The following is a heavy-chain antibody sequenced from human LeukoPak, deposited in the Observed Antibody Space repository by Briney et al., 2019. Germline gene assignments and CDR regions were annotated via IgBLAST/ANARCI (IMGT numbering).Heavy chain of an antibody. J-gene: IGHJ3*02. Sequence: ASVKVSCKASGYTFTGYYMHWVRQAPGQGLEWVGWINPNSGGTNYAQKFQGRVTMTRDTSISTAYMELSRLRSDDTAVYYCAREVTYYYDSSGYHYDAFDIWSQGTMVTVSS. CDR3: AREVTYYYDSSGYHYDAFDI. V-gene: IGHV1-2*02. CDR1: GYTFTGYY. D-gene: IGHD3-22*01. CDR2: INPNSGGT.